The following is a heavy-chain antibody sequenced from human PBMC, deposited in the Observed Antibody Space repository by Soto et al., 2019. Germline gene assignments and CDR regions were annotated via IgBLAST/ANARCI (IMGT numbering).Heavy chain of an antibody. Sequence: PGGSLRLSCAASGFTFSSYGMHWVRQAPGKGLEWVAVISYDGSNKYYADSVKGRFTISRDNSKNTLYLQMNSLRAEDTAVYYSAKYFLHYGDYDTKQKNCSAPWGQGPLVPVSP. J-gene: IGHJ5*02. V-gene: IGHV3-30*18. CDR3: AKYFLHYGDYDTKQKNCSAP. CDR2: ISYDGSNK. CDR1: GFTFSSYG. D-gene: IGHD4-17*01.